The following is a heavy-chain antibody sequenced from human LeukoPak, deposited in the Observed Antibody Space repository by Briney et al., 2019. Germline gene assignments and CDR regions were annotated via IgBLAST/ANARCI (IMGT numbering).Heavy chain of an antibody. CDR3: ARHSRSAYTGYENAFDI. V-gene: IGHV4-39*01. Sequence: SETLSLTCTVSGDSISSSSYCWDWLRQPPGKGLERIGNIYNSANTHYNPSLKTRITMSVDTSKNQFSLKLNSVTAADTGIYYCARHSRSAYTGYENAFDIWGQGTMVTVSS. J-gene: IGHJ3*02. CDR2: IYNSANT. D-gene: IGHD5-12*01. CDR1: GDSISSSSYC.